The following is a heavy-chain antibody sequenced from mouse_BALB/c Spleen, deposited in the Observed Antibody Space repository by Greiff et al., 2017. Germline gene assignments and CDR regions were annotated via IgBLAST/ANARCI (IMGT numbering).Heavy chain of an antibody. CDR2: ISSGGSYT. CDR3: TRDPRLFDY. Sequence: DVQLVESGGGLVKPGGSLKLSCAASGFTFSSYTMSWVRQTPEKRLEWVATISSGGSYTYYPDSVKGRFTISRDNAKNTLYLQMSSLKSEDTAMYYCTRDPRLFDYWGQGTTLTVSS. CDR1: GFTFSSYT. J-gene: IGHJ2*01. V-gene: IGHV5-6-4*01.